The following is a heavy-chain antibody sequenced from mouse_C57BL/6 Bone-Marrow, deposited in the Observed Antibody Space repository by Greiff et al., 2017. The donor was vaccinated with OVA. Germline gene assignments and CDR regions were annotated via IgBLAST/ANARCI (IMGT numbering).Heavy chain of an antibody. CDR3: ARHGDFDV. Sequence: EVKVVESGGGLVQPGGSLKLSCAASGFTFSDYYMYWVRQTPEKRLEWVAYISNGGGSTYYPDTVKGRFTISRDNAKNTLYLQMSRLKSEDTAMYYCARHGDFDVWGTGTTVTVSS. CDR1: GFTFSDYY. V-gene: IGHV5-12*01. CDR2: ISNGGGST. J-gene: IGHJ1*03.